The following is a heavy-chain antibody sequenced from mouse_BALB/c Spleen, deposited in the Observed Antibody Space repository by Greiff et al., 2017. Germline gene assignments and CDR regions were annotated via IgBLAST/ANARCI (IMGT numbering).Heavy chain of an antibody. D-gene: IGHD1-1*01. J-gene: IGHJ2*01. CDR2: ISSGSSTI. CDR1: GFTFSSFG. CDR3: ARGGITTVVAYYFDY. V-gene: IGHV5-17*02. Sequence: EVQLVESGGGLVQPVGSRKLSCAASGFTFSSFGMHWVRQAPEKGLEWVAYISSGSSTIYYADTVKGRFTISRDNPKNTLFLQMTSLRSEDTAMYYCARGGITTVVAYYFDYWGQGTTLTVSS.